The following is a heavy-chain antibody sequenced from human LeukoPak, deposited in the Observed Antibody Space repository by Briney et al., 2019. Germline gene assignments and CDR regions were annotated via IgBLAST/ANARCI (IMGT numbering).Heavy chain of an antibody. D-gene: IGHD3-10*01. Sequence: SETLSLTCTVSGGSISSYYWSWIRQPPGKGLEWIGYIYYSGSTNYNPSLKSRVTISVDTSKNQFSLKLSSVTAADTAVYYCARGGRGVRGVIITRPPHFDYWGQGTLVTVSS. J-gene: IGHJ4*02. V-gene: IGHV4-59*12. CDR2: IYYSGST. CDR1: GGSISSYY. CDR3: ARGGRGVRGVIITRPPHFDY.